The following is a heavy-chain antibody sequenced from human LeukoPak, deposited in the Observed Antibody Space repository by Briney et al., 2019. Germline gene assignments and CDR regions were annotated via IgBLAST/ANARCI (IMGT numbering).Heavy chain of an antibody. J-gene: IGHJ3*02. CDR1: GYTFTDYY. V-gene: IGHV1-2*02. D-gene: IGHD1-26*01. CDR2: INTNSGDT. Sequence: ASVKVSCKASGYTFTDYYMHWVRQAPGQGLEWMGWINTNSGDTKYAQNFQGRVTMTRDTSISTAYMELSRLRSDDTAVYYCARDLPVGATFDAFDIWGQGTMVTVSS. CDR3: ARDLPVGATFDAFDI.